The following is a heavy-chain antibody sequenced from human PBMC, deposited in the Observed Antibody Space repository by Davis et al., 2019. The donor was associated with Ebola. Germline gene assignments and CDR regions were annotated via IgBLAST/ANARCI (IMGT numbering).Heavy chain of an antibody. J-gene: IGHJ4*02. Sequence: AASVKVSCKASGGTFSSYAISWVRQAPGQGLEWMGWISAYNGNTNYAQKLQGRVTMTTDTSTSTAYMELRSLRSDDTAVYYCARLGYCSGGSCYFFDYWGQGTLVTVSS. CDR1: GGTFSSYA. V-gene: IGHV1-18*01. CDR3: ARLGYCSGGSCYFFDY. CDR2: ISAYNGNT. D-gene: IGHD2-15*01.